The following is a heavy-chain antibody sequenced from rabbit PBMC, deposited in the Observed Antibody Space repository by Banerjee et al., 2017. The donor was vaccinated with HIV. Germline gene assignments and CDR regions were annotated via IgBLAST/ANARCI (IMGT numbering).Heavy chain of an antibody. D-gene: IGHD1-1*01. CDR3: ARAVASPGGYYSGYYFDL. V-gene: IGHV1S7*01. Sequence: CIDPVFAGTYYASWVNGRFTISSHNAQNTLYLQLNSLTAADTATYFCARAVASPGGYYSGYYFDLWGPGTLVTVS. CDR2: IDPVFAGT. J-gene: IGHJ4*01.